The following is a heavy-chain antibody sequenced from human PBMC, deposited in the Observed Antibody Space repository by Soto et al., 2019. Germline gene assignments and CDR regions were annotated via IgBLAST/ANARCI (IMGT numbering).Heavy chain of an antibody. CDR1: GYTFTSYG. CDR3: ARGITMVRGEVGAFDI. V-gene: IGHV1-18*01. D-gene: IGHD3-10*01. CDR2: ISAYNGNT. J-gene: IGHJ3*02. Sequence: ASVKVSCKASGYTFTSYGISWVRQAPGQGLEWMGWISAYNGNTNYAQKFQGRVTMTTDTSMSTAYMELSRLRSDDTAVYYCARGITMVRGEVGAFDIWGQGTMVTVSS.